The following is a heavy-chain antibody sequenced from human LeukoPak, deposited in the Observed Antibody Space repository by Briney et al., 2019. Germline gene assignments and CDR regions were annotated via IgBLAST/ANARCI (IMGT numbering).Heavy chain of an antibody. CDR1: GYTFTSYT. J-gene: IGHJ4*02. CDR2: INTANGNT. V-gene: IGHV1-3*04. D-gene: IGHD3-16*01. CDR3: AREIRGGYFEY. Sequence: GASVKVSCKASGYTFTSYTIHWVRQAPGQRLEWMGWINTANGNTRYSQRFQGGVTITRDTSATTAYMGLSSLISEDTAVYYCAREIRGGYFEYWGQGTLVTVSS.